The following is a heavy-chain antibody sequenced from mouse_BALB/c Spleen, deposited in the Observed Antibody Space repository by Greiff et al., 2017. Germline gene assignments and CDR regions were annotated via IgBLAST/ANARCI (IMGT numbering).Heavy chain of an antibody. CDR2: INPSSGYT. CDR1: GYTFTSYT. J-gene: IGHJ2*01. V-gene: IGHV1-4*01. Sequence: AQLQQSGAELARPGASVKMSCKASGYTFTSYTMHWVKQRPGQGLEWIGYINPSSGYTNYNQKFKDKATLTADKSSSTAYMQLSSLTSEDSAVYYCAREGATMITTYYFDYWGQGTTLTVSS. CDR3: AREGATMITTYYFDY. D-gene: IGHD2-4*01.